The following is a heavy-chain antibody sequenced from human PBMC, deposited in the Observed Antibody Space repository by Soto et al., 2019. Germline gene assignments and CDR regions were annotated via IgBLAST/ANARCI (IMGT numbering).Heavy chain of an antibody. V-gene: IGHV4-31*03. CDR3: AKWEGLGSDYYYYAMDV. CDR2: IYHSGST. J-gene: IGHJ6*02. D-gene: IGHD1-26*01. Sequence: SETLSLTCTVSGGSVSSGGYYWSWIRQHPGKGLEWIGYIYHSGSTWYNPSLESRVTISVDTSKNRFSPSLSSVTAADTAVYYCAKWEGLGSDYYYYAMDVWGQGTSVTVSS. CDR1: GGSVSSGGYY.